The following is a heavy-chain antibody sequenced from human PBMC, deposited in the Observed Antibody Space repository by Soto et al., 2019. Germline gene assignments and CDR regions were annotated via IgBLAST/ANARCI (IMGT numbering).Heavy chain of an antibody. CDR1: GGSFSGYY. CDR3: AGIPSYSSGWYRWNWFDP. CDR2: INHSGST. Sequence: SETLSLTCAVYGGSFSGYYWSWIRQPPGKGLEWIGEINHSGSTNYNPSLKSRVTISVDTSKNQFSLKLSSVTAADTAVYYCAGIPSYSSGWYRWNWFDPWGQGTLVTVSS. V-gene: IGHV4-34*01. D-gene: IGHD6-19*01. J-gene: IGHJ5*02.